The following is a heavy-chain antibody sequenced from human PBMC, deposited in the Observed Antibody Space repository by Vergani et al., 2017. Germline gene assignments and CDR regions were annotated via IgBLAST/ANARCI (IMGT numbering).Heavy chain of an antibody. Sequence: QVQLQQWGAGLLKPSETLSLTCAVYGGSFSGYYWSWIRQPPGKGLEWIGYIYYSGSTNYNPSLKSRVTISVDTSKNQFSLKLSSVTAADTAVYYCARSRSGYRHYYYYYGMDVWGQGTTVTVSS. CDR2: IYYSGST. J-gene: IGHJ6*02. D-gene: IGHD3-22*01. CDR3: ARSRSGYRHYYYYYGMDV. V-gene: IGHV4-34*11. CDR1: GGSFSGYY.